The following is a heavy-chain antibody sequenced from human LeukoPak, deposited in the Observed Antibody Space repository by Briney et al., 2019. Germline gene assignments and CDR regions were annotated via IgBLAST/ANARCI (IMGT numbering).Heavy chain of an antibody. Sequence: ASVKVSCKASGYTFTGYYMHWVRQAAGQGLEWMGWINPNSGGTNYAQKFQGRVTMTRDTSISTAYMELSRLRSDDTAVYYCAREWTRGAGSYYWPDAFDVWGQGTMVTVSS. CDR3: AREWTRGAGSYYWPDAFDV. CDR1: GYTFTGYY. J-gene: IGHJ3*01. CDR2: INPNSGGT. V-gene: IGHV1-2*02. D-gene: IGHD1-26*01.